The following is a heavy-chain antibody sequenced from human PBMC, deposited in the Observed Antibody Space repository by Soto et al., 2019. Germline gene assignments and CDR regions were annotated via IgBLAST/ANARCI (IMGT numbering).Heavy chain of an antibody. CDR3: ARQDSGSYCVPNWFDP. CDR2: IYPGDSDT. CDR1: GYSFTSYW. D-gene: IGHD1-26*01. Sequence: PGESLKISCKGSGYSFTSYWIGWVRQMPGKGLEWMGIIYPGDSDTRYSPSFQGQVTISADKSISTAYLQWSSLKASDTAMYYCARQDSGSYCVPNWFDPWGQGTLVTVSS. V-gene: IGHV5-51*01. J-gene: IGHJ5*02.